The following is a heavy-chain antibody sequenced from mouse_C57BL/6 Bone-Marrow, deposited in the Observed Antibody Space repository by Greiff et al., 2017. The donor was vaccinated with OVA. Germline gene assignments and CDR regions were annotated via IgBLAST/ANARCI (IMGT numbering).Heavy chain of an antibody. Sequence: VQLQQSGAELVRPGASVKLSCTASGFNIKDDYMHWVKQRPEQGLEWIGWIDPENGDTEYASKFQGKATITADTSSNTAYLQLSSLTSEDTAVYYCTTWNTPFADGGQGTLVTVSA. CDR3: TTWNTPFAD. J-gene: IGHJ3*01. V-gene: IGHV14-4*01. D-gene: IGHD5-2*01. CDR2: IDPENGDT. CDR1: GFNIKDDY.